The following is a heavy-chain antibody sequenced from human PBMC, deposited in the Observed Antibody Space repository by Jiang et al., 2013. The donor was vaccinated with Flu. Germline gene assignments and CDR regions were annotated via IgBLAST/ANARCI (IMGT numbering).Heavy chain of an antibody. D-gene: IGHD4-17*01. J-gene: IGHJ4*02. Sequence: GAEVKKPGSSVKVSCKASGGTFSSYGISWVRQAPGQGLEWMGGIIPIFGTANYAQKFQGRVTITADESTSTAYMELSSLRSEDTAVYYCATTPDYGDYYFDYWGQGTLVTVSS. CDR3: ATTPDYGDYYFDY. CDR2: IIPIFGTA. V-gene: IGHV1-69*01. CDR1: GGTFSSYG.